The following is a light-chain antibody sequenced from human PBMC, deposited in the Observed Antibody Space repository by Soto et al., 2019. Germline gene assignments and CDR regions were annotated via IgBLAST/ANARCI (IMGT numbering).Light chain of an antibody. Sequence: EIVLTQSPGTLSLSPGESATLSCRVSQSISTNYLAWYQQKPGQAPRLLIYAASSRLTGIPDRFSGSESGTDFTLTISRLEPEDFAVYYCQQYGRTFGQGTRREIK. CDR1: QSISTNY. V-gene: IGKV3-20*01. CDR2: AAS. J-gene: IGKJ5*01. CDR3: QQYGRT.